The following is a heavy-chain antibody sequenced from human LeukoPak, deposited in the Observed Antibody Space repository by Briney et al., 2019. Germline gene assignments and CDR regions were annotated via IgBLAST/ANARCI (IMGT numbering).Heavy chain of an antibody. V-gene: IGHV4-4*07. CDR3: ARHTGYLDY. J-gene: IGHJ4*02. D-gene: IGHD1-14*01. CDR2: IFASGST. CDR1: GSSLSSYH. Sequence: SETLSLTCTVSGSSLSSYHWSWIRQPAGKGLEWIGHIFASGSTNYNPSLKSRATISVDKSKNQFSLKLSSVTAADTAVYYCARHTGYLDYWGQGTLVTVSS.